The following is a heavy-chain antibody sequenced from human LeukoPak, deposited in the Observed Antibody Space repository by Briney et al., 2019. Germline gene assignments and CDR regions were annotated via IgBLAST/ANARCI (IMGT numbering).Heavy chain of an antibody. CDR2: FDPEDGET. J-gene: IGHJ6*03. CDR1: GYTLTELS. D-gene: IGHD6-13*01. V-gene: IGHV1-24*01. CDR3: ARVVGLTGYSSNWYSGYYYYMDV. Sequence: ASVKVSCKVSGYTLTELSMHWVRQAPGKGLEWMGGFDPEDGETIYAQKFQGRVTMTEDTSTDTAYMELSSLRSEDTAVYYCARVVGLTGYSSNWYSGYYYYMDVWDKGSTVTVSS.